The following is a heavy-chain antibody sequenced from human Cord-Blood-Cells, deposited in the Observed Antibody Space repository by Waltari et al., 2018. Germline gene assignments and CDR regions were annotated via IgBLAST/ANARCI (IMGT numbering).Heavy chain of an antibody. CDR1: GFTFSSYG. V-gene: IGHV3-33*01. CDR2: RWYDGSNK. D-gene: IGHD7-27*01. J-gene: IGHJ4*02. Sequence: QVQLVESGGGVVQPGRSLRLSCAASGFTFSSYGMHWVRQAPGKGLEWVVVRWYDGSNKYYADSVKGRFTISRDNSKNTLYLQMNSLRAEDTAVYYCARALGMDYWGQGTLVTVSS. CDR3: ARALGMDY.